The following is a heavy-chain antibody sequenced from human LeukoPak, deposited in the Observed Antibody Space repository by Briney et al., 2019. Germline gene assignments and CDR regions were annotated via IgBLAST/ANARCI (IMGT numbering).Heavy chain of an antibody. J-gene: IGHJ4*02. D-gene: IGHD3-10*01. CDR1: GFTFSNAW. CDR3: ARRKSYGSGSFGY. Sequence: GGSLRLSCAASGFTFSNAWMSWVRQAPGKGLEWVANIKQDGSEKYYVDSVKGRFTISRDNAKNSLYLQMNSLRAEDTAVYYCARRKSYGSGSFGYWGQGTLVTVSS. CDR2: IKQDGSEK. V-gene: IGHV3-7*01.